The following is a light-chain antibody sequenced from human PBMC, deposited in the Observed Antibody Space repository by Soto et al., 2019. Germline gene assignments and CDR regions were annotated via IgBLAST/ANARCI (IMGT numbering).Light chain of an antibody. CDR1: QSVSSY. Sequence: EIVLTQSPATLSLSPGERATLSCRASQSVSSYLAWYQQRPGQPPRLLIYDASNRATGIPARSSGSGSGADFTITISSLETEDYAIYYCQQRSGWPPLFTFGPGTKVDI. V-gene: IGKV3-11*01. CDR2: DAS. CDR3: QQRSGWPPLFT. J-gene: IGKJ3*01.